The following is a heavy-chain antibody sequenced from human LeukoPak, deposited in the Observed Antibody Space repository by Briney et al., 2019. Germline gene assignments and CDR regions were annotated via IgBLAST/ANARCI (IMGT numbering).Heavy chain of an antibody. CDR1: GCTFSSYA. Sequence: GGSLRLSCAASGCTFSSYAMSWVRQAPGKGLEWVSAISGSGGGTYYADSVKGRFTISRDNSKNTLYLQMNSLRAEATAVYYCAIMVVTAIPLDYWGQGTLVTVSS. CDR2: ISGSGGGT. CDR3: AIMVVTAIPLDY. D-gene: IGHD2-21*02. J-gene: IGHJ4*02. V-gene: IGHV3-23*01.